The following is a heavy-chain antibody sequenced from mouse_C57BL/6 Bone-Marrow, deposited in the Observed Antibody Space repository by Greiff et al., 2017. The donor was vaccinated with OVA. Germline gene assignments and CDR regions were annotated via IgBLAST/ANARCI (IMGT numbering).Heavy chain of an antibody. CDR3: ARNSYYGNGFDY. J-gene: IGHJ2*01. CDR1: GYTFTSYG. CDR2: IYPRSGNT. Sequence: QVQLKQSGAELARPGASVKLSCKASGYTFTSYGISWVKQRTGQGLEWIGEIYPRSGNTYYNEKFKGKATLTADKSSSTAYMELRSLTSEDSAVYFCARNSYYGNGFDYWGQGTTLTVSS. V-gene: IGHV1-81*01. D-gene: IGHD2-1*01.